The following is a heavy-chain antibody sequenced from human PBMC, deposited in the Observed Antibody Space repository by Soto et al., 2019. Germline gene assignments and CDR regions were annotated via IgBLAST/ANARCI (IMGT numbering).Heavy chain of an antibody. CDR3: ARDRVIVGPAARIDYYGMDV. CDR2: IYYSGST. D-gene: IGHD2-2*01. CDR1: DAYIGSGDRY. V-gene: IGHV4-30-4*01. Sequence: VPWNVADAYIGSGDRYWSIINKNPGKGLEWIGYIYYSGSTYYNPSLKSRVTISVDTSKNQFSLKLSSVTAADTAVYYCARDRVIVGPAARIDYYGMDVWGQGTTGTVSS. J-gene: IGHJ6*02.